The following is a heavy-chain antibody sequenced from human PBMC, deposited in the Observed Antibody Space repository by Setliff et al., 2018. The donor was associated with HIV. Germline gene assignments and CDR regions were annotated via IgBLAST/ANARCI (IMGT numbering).Heavy chain of an antibody. Sequence: SETLSLTCTVSGGSISEYYWGWIRQPPGKGLEWIGNIYSSGNTYYSPSLKSRVTISVDTSKNQFSLKLSSVTAADTAVYYCARRKGYCSGPSCLEFSWFDPWGQGTLVTVSS. J-gene: IGHJ5*02. D-gene: IGHD2-2*01. CDR1: GGSISEYY. CDR2: IYSSGNT. V-gene: IGHV4-39*01. CDR3: ARRKGYCSGPSCLEFSWFDP.